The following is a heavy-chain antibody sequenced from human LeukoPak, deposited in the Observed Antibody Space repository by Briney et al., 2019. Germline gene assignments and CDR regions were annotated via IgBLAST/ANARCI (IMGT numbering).Heavy chain of an antibody. Sequence: KPSETLSLTCTVSGGSISSYYLSWIRQPPGKGLEGIGYIYYSGSNNYNPSLKSRVTISVDTSKNQFSLKLSSVTAADTAVYYCAKIDYSIPEWGQGTLVTVSS. J-gene: IGHJ4*02. CDR3: AKIDYSIPE. CDR1: GGSISSYY. CDR2: IYYSGSN. V-gene: IGHV4-59*01. D-gene: IGHD4-11*01.